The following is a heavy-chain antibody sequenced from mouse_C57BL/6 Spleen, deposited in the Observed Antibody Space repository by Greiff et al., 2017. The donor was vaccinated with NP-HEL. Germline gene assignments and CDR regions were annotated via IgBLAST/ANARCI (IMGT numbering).Heavy chain of an antibody. D-gene: IGHD1-1*01. J-gene: IGHJ2*01. V-gene: IGHV1-22*01. CDR1: GYTFTDYN. CDR3: ARRLLRGVEGAYFDY. Sequence: VQLQESGPELVKPGASVKMSCKASGYTFTDYNMHWVKQSHGKSLEWIGYINPNNGGTSYNQKFKGKATLTVNKSSSTAYMELRSLTSEDSAVYYCARRLLRGVEGAYFDYWGQGTTLTVSS. CDR2: INPNNGGT.